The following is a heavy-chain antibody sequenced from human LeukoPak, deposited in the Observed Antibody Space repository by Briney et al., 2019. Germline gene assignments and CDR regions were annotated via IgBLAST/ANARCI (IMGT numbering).Heavy chain of an antibody. CDR2: IDPSDSYT. CDR3: ATRHYGSGSYYFAY. Sequence: GESLKISCKGSGYSFTSNWISWVRQMPGKGLEWMGRIDPSDSYTNYSPSFQGHVTISADKSISTAYLQWSSLKASDTAMYYCATRHYGSGSYYFAYWGQGTLVTVSS. D-gene: IGHD3-10*01. V-gene: IGHV5-10-1*01. J-gene: IGHJ4*02. CDR1: GYSFTSNW.